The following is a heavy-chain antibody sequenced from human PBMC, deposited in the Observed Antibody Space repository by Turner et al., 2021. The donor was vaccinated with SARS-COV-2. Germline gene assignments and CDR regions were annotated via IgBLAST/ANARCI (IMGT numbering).Heavy chain of an antibody. V-gene: IGHV3-30-3*01. CDR2: ISNHGTSQ. Sequence: QVQLVESGGGVVQPGRSLRLSCTASGFTFTTYAMHWVRQAPGKGLEWVAIISNHGTSQFYADSVKGRFSISRDNSKNTVLLQMNSLRAEDTAVYYCARVDSPTKGFYFDYWGQGTLVTVSS. CDR1: GFTFTTYA. CDR3: ARVDSPTKGFYFDY. D-gene: IGHD3-3*01. J-gene: IGHJ4*02.